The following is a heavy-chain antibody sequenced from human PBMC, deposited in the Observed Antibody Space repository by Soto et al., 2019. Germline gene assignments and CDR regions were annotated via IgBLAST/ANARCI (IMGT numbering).Heavy chain of an antibody. CDR3: ARGGRRSPGMDV. CDR2: IYYSGST. Sequence: SETLCLTCTVSGGSISSSDYYWSWIRQPPGKGLEWIGYIYYSGSTYYNPSLKSRVTISLDTSKNQFSLKLTSVTAADTAVYYCARGGRRSPGMDVWGQGTTVTVSS. CDR1: GGSISSSDYY. J-gene: IGHJ6*02. V-gene: IGHV4-30-4*01.